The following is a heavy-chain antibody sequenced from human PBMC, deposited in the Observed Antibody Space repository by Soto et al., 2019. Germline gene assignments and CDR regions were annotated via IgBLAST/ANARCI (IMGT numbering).Heavy chain of an antibody. J-gene: IGHJ2*01. CDR3: ARPLWRDDYNGRYCAL. V-gene: IGHV3-30-3*01. Sequence: QVQLVESGGGVVQPGRSLRLSCAASGFTFSSYAMHWVRQAPGKGLEWVAVISYDGSNKYYTDSVKGRFTISRDNSKNTLYLQMNSLRAEDTAVYYCARPLWRDDYNGRYCALWGRGTLVTVS. CDR1: GFTFSSYA. CDR2: ISYDGSNK. D-gene: IGHD4-4*01.